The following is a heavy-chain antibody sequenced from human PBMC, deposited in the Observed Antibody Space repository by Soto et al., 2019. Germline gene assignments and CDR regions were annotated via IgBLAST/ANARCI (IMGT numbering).Heavy chain of an antibody. CDR2: ITHDGSEE. Sequence: QVQLVESGGGVVQPGRSLRVSCAASGFTFSSFGFHWVRQAPGKGLEWVAFITHDGSEEYYGDNVRGRFAISRDRSKSTVYLQMNXXXXXXXXXXXXXXXXXXXXXXNWFEPWGQGTLVTVXS. J-gene: IGHJ5*02. CDR1: GFTFSSFG. CDR3: XXXXXXXXXXNWFEP. V-gene: IGHV3-30*03.